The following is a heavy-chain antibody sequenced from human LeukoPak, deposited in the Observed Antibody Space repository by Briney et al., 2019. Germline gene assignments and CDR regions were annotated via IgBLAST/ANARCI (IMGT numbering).Heavy chain of an antibody. Sequence: GGSLRLSCAGSGFTFSNYNMNWVRQTPGKGLEWVSSISSGSSSIYYADSVKGRFTISRDNAKNSLYLQMNSLRTEDTAVYYCTRDPRVLDYWGQGTLVTVSS. CDR1: GFTFSNYN. CDR3: TRDPRVLDY. D-gene: IGHD3-10*01. CDR2: ISSGSSSI. J-gene: IGHJ4*02. V-gene: IGHV3-21*01.